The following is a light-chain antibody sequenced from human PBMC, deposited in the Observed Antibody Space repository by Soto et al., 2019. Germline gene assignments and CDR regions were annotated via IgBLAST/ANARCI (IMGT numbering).Light chain of an antibody. V-gene: IGLV6-57*04. Sequence: NFMLTQPHSVSESPGQTVTISYTRGSGSIASNYVQWYQQRPGSVPTTVIYEGNQRPSGVPDRFSGSTDGSSNSASLTISGLQTEDEADYYCQSYDSSTVVFGGGTKLTVL. CDR3: QSYDSSTVV. CDR2: EGN. CDR1: SGSIASNY. J-gene: IGLJ2*01.